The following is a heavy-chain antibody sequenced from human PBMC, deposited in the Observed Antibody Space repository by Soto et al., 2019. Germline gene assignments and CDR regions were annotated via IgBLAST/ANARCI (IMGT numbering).Heavy chain of an antibody. CDR2: ISYDGSNK. CDR1: GFTFSSYG. V-gene: IGHV3-30*18. Sequence: PGGSLRLSCAASGFTFSSYGMHWVRQAPGKGLEWVAVISYDGSNKYYADSVKGRFTISRDNSKNTLYLQMNSLRAEDTAVYYCAKDRGSGSYYSIWGQGTLVTVSS. CDR3: AKDRGSGSYYSI. J-gene: IGHJ4*02. D-gene: IGHD3-10*01.